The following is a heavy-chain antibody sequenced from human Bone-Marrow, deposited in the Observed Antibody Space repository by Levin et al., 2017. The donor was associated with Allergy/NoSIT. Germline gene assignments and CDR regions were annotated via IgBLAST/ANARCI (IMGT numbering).Heavy chain of an antibody. CDR1: GFSISAHS. V-gene: IGHV3-21*01. D-gene: IGHD1-14*01. CDR3: VTRDEPPAVNKIFEY. J-gene: IGHJ4*02. CDR2: ISSSSVYT. Sequence: GGSLRLSCAVSGFSISAHSMTWVRQAAGRGLEWVSSISSSSVYTYNADSARGRFTISRDNAKNSLYLQMNNLRAEDTAVYYCVTRDEPPAVNKIFEYWGQGALVTVSS.